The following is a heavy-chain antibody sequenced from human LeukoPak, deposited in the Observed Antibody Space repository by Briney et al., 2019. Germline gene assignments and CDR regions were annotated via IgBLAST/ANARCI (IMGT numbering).Heavy chain of an antibody. CDR1: GFAVASNH. CDR3: ASGEVGVRKFYSDPLHY. CDR2: LYSAGAT. D-gene: IGHD2-15*01. J-gene: IGHJ4*02. Sequence: QPGGSLRLSCAASGFAVASNHMSWVRQAPGKGLEWVSILYSAGATYYADSVRGRFTITRDSSKNTMYLQMNSLRAEDTAVYYCASGEVGVRKFYSDPLHYWGQGTLVTVSS. V-gene: IGHV3-53*01.